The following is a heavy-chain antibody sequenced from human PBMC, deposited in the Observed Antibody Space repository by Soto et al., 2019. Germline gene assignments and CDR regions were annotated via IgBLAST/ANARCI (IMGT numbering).Heavy chain of an antibody. CDR2: IYYSGST. D-gene: IGHD1-26*01. CDR1: GGSISSYY. CDR3: ARVRQWVWFDP. Sequence: SESLSLTCTVSGGSISSYYWSWIRQPPGTGLEWIGYIYYSGSTNYNPSLKRRVTISVDTSKNQFSLKLSSVTAADTAVYYCARVRQWVWFDPWGQGTLVTVSS. V-gene: IGHV4-59*01. J-gene: IGHJ5*02.